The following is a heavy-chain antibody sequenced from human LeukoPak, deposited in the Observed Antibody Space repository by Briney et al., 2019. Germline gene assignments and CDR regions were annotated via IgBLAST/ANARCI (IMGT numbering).Heavy chain of an antibody. CDR2: INPSGDST. V-gene: IGHV1-46*01. J-gene: IGHJ3*02. Sequence: ASVKVSCKASGCSFTSYYMHWVRQAPGQGLEWMGIINPSGDSTSYAQKFQGRVTMTRDTSTSTVYMELSSLRSEDTAVYYCARFRTGRALDIWGQGTMVTVSS. D-gene: IGHD3/OR15-3a*01. CDR1: GCSFTSYY. CDR3: ARFRTGRALDI.